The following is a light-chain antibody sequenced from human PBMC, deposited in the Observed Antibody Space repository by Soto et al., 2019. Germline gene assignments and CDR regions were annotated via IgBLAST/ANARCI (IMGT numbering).Light chain of an antibody. CDR2: DAS. CDR1: QSISSW. CDR3: QQYNSYWT. V-gene: IGKV1-5*01. J-gene: IGKJ1*01. Sequence: DIPMTQSPSTLFASVREKSTITCRASQSISSWVAWYQQKPGKAPKLLIYDASTLESGVPSRFSGSRSGTEFTLTVSCLQPDDFATYYCQQYNSYWTFGQGTKV.